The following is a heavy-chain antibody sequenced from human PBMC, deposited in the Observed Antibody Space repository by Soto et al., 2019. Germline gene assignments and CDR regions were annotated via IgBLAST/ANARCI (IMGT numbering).Heavy chain of an antibody. D-gene: IGHD6-19*01. CDR2: IYHSGST. CDR1: GYSISSGYY. J-gene: IGHJ3*02. V-gene: IGHV4-38-2*01. Sequence: SETLSLTCAVSGYSISSGYYWGWIRQPPGKGLEWIGSIYHSGSTYYNPSLKSRVTISVDKSKNQFSLKLSSVTAADTAVYYCARRGSSGWYDVEEAFDIWGQGTMVTVSS. CDR3: ARRGSSGWYDVEEAFDI.